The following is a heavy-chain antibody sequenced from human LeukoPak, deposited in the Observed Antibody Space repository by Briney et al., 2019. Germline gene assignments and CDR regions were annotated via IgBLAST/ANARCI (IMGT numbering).Heavy chain of an antibody. V-gene: IGHV5-10-1*01. D-gene: IGHD3-22*01. J-gene: IGHJ4*02. Sequence: GESLQISCKGSGYSFTSYWISWVRQMPGKGLEWMGRIDPSDSYTNYSPSFQGHVTISADKSISTAYLRWSSLKASDTAMYYCARQESSSGYPIDYWGQGTLVTVSS. CDR3: ARQESSSGYPIDY. CDR2: IDPSDSYT. CDR1: GYSFTSYW.